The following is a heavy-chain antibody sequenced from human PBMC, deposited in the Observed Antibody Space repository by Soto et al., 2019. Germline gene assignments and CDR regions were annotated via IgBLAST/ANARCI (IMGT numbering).Heavy chain of an antibody. CDR2: ISGSGGST. Sequence: EVQLLESGGGLVQPGGSLRLSCAASGFTFSSYAMSWVRQAPGKGLEWVSAISGSGGSTYYADSVKGRFTISRDNSKNTLYLKMNIWRAGDRAVYYCGNWGNDYGVNAGYYFDCWGQEPLVPVSS. CDR1: GFTFSSYA. D-gene: IGHD4-17*01. J-gene: IGHJ4*02. V-gene: IGHV3-23*01. CDR3: GNWGNDYGVNAGYYFDC.